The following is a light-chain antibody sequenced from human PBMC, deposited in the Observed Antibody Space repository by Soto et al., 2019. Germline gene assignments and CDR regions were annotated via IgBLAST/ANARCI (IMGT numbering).Light chain of an antibody. J-gene: IGKJ2*01. CDR3: QQYCSSYT. V-gene: IGKV3-20*01. CDR2: GAS. Sequence: EIGLTQSPGTLSLSPGERATLSCRASQSVSSSYLAWYQQKTGQAPRLPIYGASSRATGIPDRFSGSGSGTDYTLTLSRLEPEDFAVSYCQQYCSSYTFGRGTKLELQ. CDR1: QSVSSSY.